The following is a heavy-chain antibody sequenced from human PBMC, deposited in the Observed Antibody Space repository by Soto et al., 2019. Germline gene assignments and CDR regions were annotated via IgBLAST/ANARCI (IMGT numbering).Heavy chain of an antibody. Sequence: QVQLVQSGAEVKKPGSSVKVSCKASGGTFSSYSINWVRQAPGQGLEWKGEIIPIFGTANYAQKVQGRVTITAEASPSTAYMELSSLRSEDTAVYYCARDGGRHSGGIDYWGQGTLVTVSS. D-gene: IGHD1-26*01. J-gene: IGHJ4*02. CDR2: IIPIFGTA. CDR1: GGTFSSYS. V-gene: IGHV1-69*01. CDR3: ARDGGRHSGGIDY.